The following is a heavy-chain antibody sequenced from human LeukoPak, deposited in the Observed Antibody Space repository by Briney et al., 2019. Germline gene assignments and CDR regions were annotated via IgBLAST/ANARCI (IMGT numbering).Heavy chain of an antibody. V-gene: IGHV1-24*01. CDR3: ARAVVVVPAAGFNWFDP. Sequence: ASVKVSCKVSGYTLTELSMHWVRQAPGKGLEWMGGFDPEDGETIYAQKLQGRVTMTTDTSTSTAYMELRSLRSDDTAVYYCARAVVVVPAAGFNWFDPWGQGTLVTVSS. J-gene: IGHJ5*02. CDR2: FDPEDGET. CDR1: GYTLTELS. D-gene: IGHD2-2*01.